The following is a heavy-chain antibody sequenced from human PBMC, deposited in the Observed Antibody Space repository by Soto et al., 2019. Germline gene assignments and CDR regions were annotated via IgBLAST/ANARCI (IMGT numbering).Heavy chain of an antibody. Sequence: ASVKVSCKASGYTFTSYGISWVRQAPGQGLEWMGWISAYNGNTNYAQKLQGRVTMTTDTSTSTAYMELRSLRSDDTAVYYCARDWCSGGSCYNWFDPWGQGTPVTVSS. J-gene: IGHJ5*02. CDR3: ARDWCSGGSCYNWFDP. CDR2: ISAYNGNT. D-gene: IGHD2-15*01. V-gene: IGHV1-18*01. CDR1: GYTFTSYG.